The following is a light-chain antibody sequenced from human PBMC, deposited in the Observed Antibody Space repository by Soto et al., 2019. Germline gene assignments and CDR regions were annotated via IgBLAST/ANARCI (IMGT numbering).Light chain of an antibody. CDR3: QSFDSRLRVV. Sequence: QSVLTQPPSVSGAQGQRVTISCTGSSSNIGAGYDVHWYQHLPGTAPKLLFYGNVNRPSGVPARFSASKSGTSASLDITGLQAEDEADYYCQSFDSRLRVVFGGGTKVTVL. J-gene: IGLJ2*01. V-gene: IGLV1-40*01. CDR2: GNV. CDR1: SSNIGAGYD.